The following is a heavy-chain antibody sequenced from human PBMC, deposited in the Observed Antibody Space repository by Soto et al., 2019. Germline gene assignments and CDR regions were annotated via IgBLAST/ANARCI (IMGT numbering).Heavy chain of an antibody. CDR2: FSAGGRT. V-gene: IGHV3-23*01. CDR1: GFSFSNYA. Sequence: EVQLLESGGTLVQPGGSLRLSCAASGFSFSNYALSWVRQAPGKGLEWVSTFSAGGRTYYAASVKGRFTIARDSSKNTMYLQMNSLRAEDTALYYCAKFRGPSYSYYYMDVWGKGTTVTVSS. D-gene: IGHD3-16*01. J-gene: IGHJ6*03. CDR3: AKFRGPSYSYYYMDV.